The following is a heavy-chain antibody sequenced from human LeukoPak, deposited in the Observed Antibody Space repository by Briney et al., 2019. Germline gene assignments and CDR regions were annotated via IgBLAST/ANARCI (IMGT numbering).Heavy chain of an antibody. CDR2: INPNSGGT. Sequence: GASVKVSCKASGYTFTGYYMHWVRQAPGQGLEWMGWINPNSGGTNYAQKFQGWVTMTRDTSISTAYMELSRLRSDDTAVYYCASDPQSFTFGGVITDVWFDPWGQGTLVTVSS. CDR1: GYTFTGYY. D-gene: IGHD3-16*02. J-gene: IGHJ5*02. V-gene: IGHV1-2*04. CDR3: ASDPQSFTFGGVITDVWFDP.